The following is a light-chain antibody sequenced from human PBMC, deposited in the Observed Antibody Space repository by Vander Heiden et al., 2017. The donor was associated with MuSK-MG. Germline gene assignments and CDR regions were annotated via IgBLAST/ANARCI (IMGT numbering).Light chain of an antibody. CDR3: QKDGSSSYT. J-gene: IGKJ2*01. Sequence: EIVLTQSPGTLSLSPGERATLSCRASQSVSSSYLAWYQQKPGQAPRLLIYGASSRATGIPDRFSGSGSGTDFTLTISRLEPEDFAVYYCQKDGSSSYTFGQGTKMEIK. CDR1: QSVSSSY. V-gene: IGKV3-20*01. CDR2: GAS.